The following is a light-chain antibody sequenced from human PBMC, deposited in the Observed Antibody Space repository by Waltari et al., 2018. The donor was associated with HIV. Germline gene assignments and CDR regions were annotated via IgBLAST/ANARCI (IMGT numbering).Light chain of an antibody. CDR3: QQYNNWPRT. Sequence: EVVLPQPPGTGAVSPGERATLACRTSQSISKNLVWYQMKPGQAPRLVIYDASTRATGIPVRFSGSGSGTEFTLTIASLQSEDFAVYLCQQYNNWPRTFGQGTKVEI. J-gene: IGKJ1*01. CDR1: QSISKN. V-gene: IGKV3-15*01. CDR2: DAS.